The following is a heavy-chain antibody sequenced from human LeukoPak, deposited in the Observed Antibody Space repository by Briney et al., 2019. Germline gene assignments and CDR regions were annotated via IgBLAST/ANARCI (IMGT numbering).Heavy chain of an antibody. V-gene: IGHV4-39*01. J-gene: IGHJ5*02. CDR1: GGSISSSSYY. CDR2: IYYSGST. Sequence: SETLSLTCTVSGGSISSSSYYWGWIRQPPGKGLEWIGSIYYSGSTYYNPSLKSRVTISVGTSKNQFSLKLSSVTAADTAVYYCSRHVSAAGTEWFDPWGQGTLVTVSS. CDR3: SRHVSAAGTEWFDP. D-gene: IGHD6-13*01.